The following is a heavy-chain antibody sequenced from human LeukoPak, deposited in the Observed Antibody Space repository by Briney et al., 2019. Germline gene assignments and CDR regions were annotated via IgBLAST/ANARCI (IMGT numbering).Heavy chain of an antibody. Sequence: GGSLRLSCAASGFTFSSYAMSWVRQAPGKGLEWVSAISGSGRSTYYADSVKGRFTISRDNSKNTLYLQMNSLRAEDTAVYYCAKVLGYCSSTSCSGAFDIWGQGTMVTVSS. V-gene: IGHV3-23*01. CDR3: AKVLGYCSSTSCSGAFDI. J-gene: IGHJ3*02. CDR1: GFTFSSYA. CDR2: ISGSGRST. D-gene: IGHD2-2*01.